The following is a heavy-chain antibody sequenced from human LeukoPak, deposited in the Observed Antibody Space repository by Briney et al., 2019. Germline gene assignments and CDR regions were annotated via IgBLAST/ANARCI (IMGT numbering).Heavy chain of an antibody. CDR3: ARGWLAETTVVTPYNY. J-gene: IGHJ4*02. Sequence: ASVKVSCKVSGYTLTELSMHWVRQAPGKGLEWMGGFDPEDGETIYAQKFQGRVTMTEDTSTDTAYMELTSLRYEDTAVYYCARGWLAETTVVTPYNYWGQGTLVTVSS. V-gene: IGHV1-24*01. CDR1: GYTLTELS. D-gene: IGHD4-23*01. CDR2: FDPEDGET.